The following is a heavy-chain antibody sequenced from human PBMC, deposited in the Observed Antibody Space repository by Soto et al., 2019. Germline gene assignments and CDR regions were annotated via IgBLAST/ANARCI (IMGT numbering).Heavy chain of an antibody. J-gene: IGHJ6*02. D-gene: IGHD2-15*01. CDR3: ARGRDIVVVVAATGGMDV. CDR1: GGSISSGGYY. CDR2: IYYSGST. Sequence: QVQLQESGPGLVKPSQTLSLTCTVSGGSISSGGYYWSWIRQHPGKGLEWIGYIYYSGSTYYNPSLKSRVTISVDTSKNQFSLKLSSVTAADTAVYYCARGRDIVVVVAATGGMDVWGQGTTVTVSS. V-gene: IGHV4-30-4*08.